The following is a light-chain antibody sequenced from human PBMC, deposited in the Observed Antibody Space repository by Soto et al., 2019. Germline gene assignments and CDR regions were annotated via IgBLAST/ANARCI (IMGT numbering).Light chain of an antibody. CDR1: RSRVYSDGNTS. CDR2: EVS. Sequence: DVVMTQSPLPLPVTLGQPASISCRSSRSRVYSDGNTSLNWFQQRPGQSPRRLIFEVSNRDSGVPDRLCGMASDTDFTLKISRVEAEDVGVYYFEQGTHWPHTFGQGTQAETK. V-gene: IGKV2-30*01. J-gene: IGKJ1*01. CDR3: EQGTHWPHT.